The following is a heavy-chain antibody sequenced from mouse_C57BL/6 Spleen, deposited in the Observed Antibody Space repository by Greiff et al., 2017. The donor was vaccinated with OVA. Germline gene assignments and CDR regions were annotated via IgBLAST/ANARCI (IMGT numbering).Heavy chain of an antibody. V-gene: IGHV5-17*01. J-gene: IGHJ2*01. Sequence: EMNVVESGGGLVKPGGSLKLSCAASGFTFSDYGMHWVRQAPEKGLEWVAYISSGSSTIYYADTVKGRFTISRDNAKNTLFLQMTSLRSEDTAMYYCAREGYYYGSSNYFDYWGQGTTLTVSS. CDR2: ISSGSSTI. D-gene: IGHD1-1*01. CDR3: AREGYYYGSSNYFDY. CDR1: GFTFSDYG.